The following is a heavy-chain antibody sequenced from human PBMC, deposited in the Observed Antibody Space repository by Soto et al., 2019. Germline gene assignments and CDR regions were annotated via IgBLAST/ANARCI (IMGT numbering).Heavy chain of an antibody. CDR3: ARDRGSGWLILDY. J-gene: IGHJ4*02. V-gene: IGHV4-30-2*01. Sequence: SETLSLTCAVSGGSISSGGYSWSWIRQPPGKGLEWIGYIYHSGSTYYNPSLKSRVTISVDRSKNQFSLKLSSVTAADTAVYYCARDRGSGWLILDYWGQGTLVTVSS. D-gene: IGHD6-19*01. CDR2: IYHSGST. CDR1: GGSISSGGYS.